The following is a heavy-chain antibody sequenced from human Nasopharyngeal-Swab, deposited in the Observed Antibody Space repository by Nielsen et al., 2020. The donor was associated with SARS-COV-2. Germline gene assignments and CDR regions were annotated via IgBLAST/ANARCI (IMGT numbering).Heavy chain of an antibody. Sequence: WARQAPGQGLEWMGWMNANSGNTGYAQKFQGRVTMTRNTSINTAYMELSSLRSEDPAVYYCARGHRGYSGYGYYYYYMDSWGKGTTVTVSS. D-gene: IGHD5-12*01. V-gene: IGHV1-8*01. CDR2: MNANSGNT. CDR3: ARGHRGYSGYGYYYYYMDS. J-gene: IGHJ6*03.